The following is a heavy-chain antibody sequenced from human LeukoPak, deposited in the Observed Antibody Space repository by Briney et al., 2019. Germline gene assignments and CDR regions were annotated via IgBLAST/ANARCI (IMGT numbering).Heavy chain of an antibody. J-gene: IGHJ4*02. CDR1: GYTFTGYY. V-gene: IGHV1-2*06. Sequence: ASVKVSCKASGYTFTGYYMHWVRQAPGQGLEWMGRINPNSGGTNYAQKFQGRVTMTRDTSISTAYMELSRQRSDDTAVYYCARDIRYSGSYPSGDYWGQGTLVTVSS. D-gene: IGHD1-26*01. CDR2: INPNSGGT. CDR3: ARDIRYSGSYPSGDY.